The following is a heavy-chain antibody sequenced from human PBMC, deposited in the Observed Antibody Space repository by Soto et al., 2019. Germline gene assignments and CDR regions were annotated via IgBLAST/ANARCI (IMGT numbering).Heavy chain of an antibody. CDR1: GGSFSGYY. V-gene: IGHV4-34*01. CDR3: ARGRVTTVTNLYFDL. D-gene: IGHD4-17*01. J-gene: IGHJ2*01. CDR2: INHSGST. Sequence: SETLSLTCAVYGGSFSGYYWSWIRQPPGKGLEWIGEINHSGSTNYNPSLKSRVTISVDTSKNQFSLKLSSVTAADTAVYYCARGRVTTVTNLYFDLCGRGTLVT.